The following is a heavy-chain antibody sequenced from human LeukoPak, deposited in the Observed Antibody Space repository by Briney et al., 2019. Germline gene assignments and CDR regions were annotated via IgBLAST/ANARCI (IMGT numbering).Heavy chain of an antibody. D-gene: IGHD4-17*01. Sequence: GGSLRLSCAASGFTFRNYWMSWVRQAPGKGLEWVANMNLDGSTKYYVDSVKGRFTISRDNAKNSLYLQMNSLTAEDTAVYYCATDDYGPAGYGGQGTLVTVSS. J-gene: IGHJ4*02. CDR2: MNLDGSTK. CDR3: ATDDYGPAGY. V-gene: IGHV3-7*01. CDR1: GFTFRNYW.